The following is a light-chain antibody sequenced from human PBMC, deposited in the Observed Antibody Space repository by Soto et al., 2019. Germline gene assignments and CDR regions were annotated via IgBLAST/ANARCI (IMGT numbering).Light chain of an antibody. V-gene: IGLV1-44*01. CDR3: AAWDDSLNDYV. Sequence: QSVLTQPPSASGTPGQTVTISCSGSSSNIGSNTVNWYQPLPGTAPKLLMYSNNQRPSGVPDRFSGSKSGTSASLAISGLQSEDEADYYCAAWDDSLNDYVFGTGTKVTVL. CDR1: SSNIGSNT. CDR2: SNN. J-gene: IGLJ1*01.